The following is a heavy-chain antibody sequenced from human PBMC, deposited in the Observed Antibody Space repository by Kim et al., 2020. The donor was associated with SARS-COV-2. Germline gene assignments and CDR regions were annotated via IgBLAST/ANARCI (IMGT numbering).Heavy chain of an antibody. V-gene: IGHV4-34*01. Sequence: SETLSLTCAVYGGSFSGYYWSWIRQPPGKGLEWIGEINHSGSTNYNPSLKSRVTISVDTSKNQFSLKLSSVTAADTAVYYCARVPKKYCGGDCYRALTFDYWGQGTLVTVSS. CDR2: INHSGST. J-gene: IGHJ4*02. D-gene: IGHD2-21*02. CDR1: GGSFSGYY. CDR3: ARVPKKYCGGDCYRALTFDY.